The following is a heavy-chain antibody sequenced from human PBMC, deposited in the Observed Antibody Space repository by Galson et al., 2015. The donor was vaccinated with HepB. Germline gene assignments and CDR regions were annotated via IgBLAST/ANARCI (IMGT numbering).Heavy chain of an antibody. V-gene: IGHV3-21*01. CDR2: ISSSSSYI. CDR1: GFTFSSYS. CDR3: ARDLYLNGIAVDLPTYYFDY. D-gene: IGHD6-19*01. J-gene: IGHJ4*02. Sequence: SLRLSCAASGFTFSSYSMNWVRQAPGKGLEWVSSISSSSSYIYYADSVKGRFTISRDNAKNSLYLQMNSLRAEDTAVYYCARDLYLNGIAVDLPTYYFDYWGQGTLVTVSS.